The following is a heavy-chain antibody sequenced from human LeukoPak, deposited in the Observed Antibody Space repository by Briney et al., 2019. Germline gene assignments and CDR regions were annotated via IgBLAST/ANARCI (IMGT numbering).Heavy chain of an antibody. CDR2: INPNSGGT. V-gene: IGHV1-2*02. D-gene: IGHD3-3*01. CDR3: ARDFLLQITIFGVTSYYYYMDV. Sequence: ASVKVSCKASGYTFTGYYMHWVRQAPGQGLEWMGWINPNSGGTNYAQKFQGRVTMTRDTSISTAYMELSRLRSDDTAVYYCARDFLLQITIFGVTSYYYYMDVWGKGTTVTVSS. J-gene: IGHJ6*03. CDR1: GYTFTGYY.